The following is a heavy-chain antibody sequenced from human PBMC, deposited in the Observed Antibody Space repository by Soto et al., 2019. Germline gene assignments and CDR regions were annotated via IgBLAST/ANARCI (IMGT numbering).Heavy chain of an antibody. Sequence: AAVKVSCKASGYTFTSYGISWVRQAPGQGLEWMGWISAYNGNTNYAQKPQGRVTMTTDTSTSTAYMELRSLRSDDTAVYYCARAGYYDSSGFCDYWGQGTLVTVSS. CDR3: ARAGYYDSSGFCDY. CDR2: ISAYNGNT. CDR1: GYTFTSYG. D-gene: IGHD3-22*01. V-gene: IGHV1-18*04. J-gene: IGHJ4*02.